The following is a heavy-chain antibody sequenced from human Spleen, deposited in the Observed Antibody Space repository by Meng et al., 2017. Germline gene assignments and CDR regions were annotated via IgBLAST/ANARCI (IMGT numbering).Heavy chain of an antibody. J-gene: IGHJ4*02. CDR1: GDYFSSGTYY. V-gene: IGHV4-61*02. Sequence: SETLSLTCTVSGDYFSSGTYYWSWIRQPAGKGLEWIGRIYTSGSTNYNPSLKSRVTISADTSKNEFSLNLSSVTAADTAVYYCAIMPYYGSGTFDYWGQGTLVTGSS. CDR3: AIMPYYGSGTFDY. CDR2: IYTSGST. D-gene: IGHD3-10*01.